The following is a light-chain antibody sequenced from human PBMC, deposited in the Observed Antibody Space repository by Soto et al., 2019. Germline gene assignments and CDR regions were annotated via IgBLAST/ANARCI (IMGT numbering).Light chain of an antibody. J-gene: IGLJ3*02. Sequence: QSVLTQPASVSGSPGQSITISCTGTNTDIGGYNYVSWYQQHPGKAPKLIIYEVNNRPSGVSNRFSGSKSGNTASLTISGLQAEDEAEYHCSSYTSTKTLVVFGGGTKLTVL. V-gene: IGLV2-14*01. CDR3: SSYTSTKTLVV. CDR2: EVN. CDR1: NTDIGGYNY.